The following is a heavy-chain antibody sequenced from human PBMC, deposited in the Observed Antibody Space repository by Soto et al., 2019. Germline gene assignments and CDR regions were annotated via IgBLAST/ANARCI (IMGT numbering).Heavy chain of an antibody. CDR3: ARHSGPYASSWFDA. Sequence: SETLSLTCTVSVGSISSSSYYWGWIRQPPGKGLEWIGSIYYSGSTYYNPSLKSRVTISINTSKNQMSLELTSVTAADTAVYYCARHSGPYASSWFDAWGQGTLVTVPS. CDR2: IYYSGST. D-gene: IGHD2-2*01. J-gene: IGHJ5*02. V-gene: IGHV4-39*01. CDR1: VGSISSSSYY.